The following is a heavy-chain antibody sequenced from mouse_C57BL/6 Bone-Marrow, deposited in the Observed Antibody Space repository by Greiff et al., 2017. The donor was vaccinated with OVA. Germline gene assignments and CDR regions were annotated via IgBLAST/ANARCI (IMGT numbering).Heavy chain of an antibody. J-gene: IGHJ3*01. CDR1: GYTFTSYW. CDR2: IHPNSGST. CDR3: ARRYYGSSFPLAY. V-gene: IGHV1-64*01. D-gene: IGHD1-1*01. Sequence: VQLQQPGAELVKPGASVKLSCKASGYTFTSYWMHWVKQRPGQGLEWIGMIHPNSGSTNYNEKLKSKATLTVDQSSSTAYMQLSSLTSEDSAVYYCARRYYGSSFPLAYGGQGTLVTVSA.